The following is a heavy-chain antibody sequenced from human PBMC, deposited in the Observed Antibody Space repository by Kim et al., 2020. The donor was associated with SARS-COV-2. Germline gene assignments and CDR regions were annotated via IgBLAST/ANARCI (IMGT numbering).Heavy chain of an antibody. CDR3: AIYGDTLHY. CDR2: ISSSGSTI. V-gene: IGHV3-48*03. D-gene: IGHD4-17*01. Sequence: GGSLRLSCAASGFTFSSYEMNWVRQAPGKGLEWVSYISSSGSTIYYADSVKGRFTISRDNAKNSLYLQMNSLRAEDTAVYYCAIYGDTLHYWGQGTLVTVSS. J-gene: IGHJ4*02. CDR1: GFTFSSYE.